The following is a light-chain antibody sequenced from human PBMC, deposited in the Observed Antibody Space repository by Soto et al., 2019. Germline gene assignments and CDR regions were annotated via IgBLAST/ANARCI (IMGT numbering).Light chain of an antibody. CDR3: CSYAGNSLWV. J-gene: IGLJ3*02. Sequence: QSALTQPRSVSGSPGQSVTISCTGTSSDVGGYNYVSWYQQHPGKAPKLVIYDVSKRPSGVPDRFSGSKSGNTASLTISGLQAEDEADYDCCSYAGNSLWVFGGGTKLTVL. CDR2: DVS. V-gene: IGLV2-11*01. CDR1: SSDVGGYNY.